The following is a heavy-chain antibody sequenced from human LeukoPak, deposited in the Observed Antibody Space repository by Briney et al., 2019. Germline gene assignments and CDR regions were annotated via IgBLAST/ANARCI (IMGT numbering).Heavy chain of an antibody. CDR3: AREGDVYNWNDGYHFDL. Sequence: PGGSLRLSCAASGFTFSSYEMTWVRQAPGKGLEWISYISGSGFAIYYADSVKGRFTISRDNAKNSLFLQMNSLRADDTAVYYRAREGDVYNWNDGYHFDLWGQGTLVTVSS. CDR1: GFTFSSYE. V-gene: IGHV3-48*03. D-gene: IGHD1-20*01. J-gene: IGHJ4*02. CDR2: ISGSGFAI.